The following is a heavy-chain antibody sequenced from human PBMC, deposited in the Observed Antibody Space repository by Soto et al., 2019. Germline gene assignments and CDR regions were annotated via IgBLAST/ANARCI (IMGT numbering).Heavy chain of an antibody. CDR2: IIPIFGTA. Sequence: GASVKVSCKASGGTFSSYAISWVRQAPGQGLEWMGGIIPIFGTANYAQKFQGRVTITADESTSTAYMELSSLRSEDTAVYYCARLGFSKLYWRQITNVRDYWGQGTLVTVSS. V-gene: IGHV1-69*13. CDR1: GGTFSSYA. D-gene: IGHD3-16*01. CDR3: ARLGFSKLYWRQITNVRDY. J-gene: IGHJ4*02.